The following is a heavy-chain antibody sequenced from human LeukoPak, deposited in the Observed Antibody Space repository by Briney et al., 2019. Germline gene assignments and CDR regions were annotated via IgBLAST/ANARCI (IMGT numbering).Heavy chain of an antibody. CDR1: GGSISSYY. Sequence: SETLSLTCTVSGGSISSYYWSWIRQPPGKGLEWIGYIYYSGSTNYNPSPKSRVTISVDTSKNQFSLKLSSVTAADTAVYYCARGLKYSSSSVFRYYYYYMDVWGKGTTVTVSS. V-gene: IGHV4-59*01. CDR3: ARGLKYSSSSVFRYYYYYMDV. D-gene: IGHD6-6*01. J-gene: IGHJ6*03. CDR2: IYYSGST.